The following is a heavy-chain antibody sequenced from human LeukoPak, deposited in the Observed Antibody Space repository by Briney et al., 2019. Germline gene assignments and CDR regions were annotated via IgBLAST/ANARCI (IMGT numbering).Heavy chain of an antibody. CDR1: GFTFSSYS. D-gene: IGHD6-19*01. Sequence: GGSLRLSCAASGFTFSSYSMNWVRQAPGKGLEWVSSISGSSTYIYYADSVKGRFTISRDNPKNSLYLQMNSLRAEDTAVYYCARDLRSSGWYYFGYWGQGTLVTVSS. J-gene: IGHJ4*02. V-gene: IGHV3-21*01. CDR3: ARDLRSSGWYYFGY. CDR2: ISGSSTYI.